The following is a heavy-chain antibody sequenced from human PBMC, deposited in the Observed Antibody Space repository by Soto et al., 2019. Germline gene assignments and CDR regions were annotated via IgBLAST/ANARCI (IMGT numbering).Heavy chain of an antibody. CDR1: GGTFSSYA. J-gene: IGHJ6*02. Sequence: QVQLVQSGAEVKKPGSSVKVSCKASGGTFSSYAISWVRQAPGQGLEWMGGIIPIFGTANYAQKFQGRVRITADESTSTADMELSSLRSEDTAVYYCARGYRSSTSCPLGMDVWGQGTTVTVSS. V-gene: IGHV1-69*01. D-gene: IGHD2-2*01. CDR2: IIPIFGTA. CDR3: ARGYRSSTSCPLGMDV.